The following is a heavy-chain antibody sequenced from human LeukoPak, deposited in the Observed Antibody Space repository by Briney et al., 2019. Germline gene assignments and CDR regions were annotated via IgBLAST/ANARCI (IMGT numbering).Heavy chain of an antibody. V-gene: IGHV3-30-3*01. J-gene: IGHJ5*02. D-gene: IGHD1-26*01. CDR1: GFTFSSYA. CDR3: ARDSLIGSLINWFDP. Sequence: GRSLRLSCAASGFTFSSYAMHWVRQAPGKGLEWVAVISYDGSNKYYADSVKGRFTISRDNSKNTLYLQMDSLRAEDTAVYYCARDSLIGSLINWFDPWGQGTLVTVSS. CDR2: ISYDGSNK.